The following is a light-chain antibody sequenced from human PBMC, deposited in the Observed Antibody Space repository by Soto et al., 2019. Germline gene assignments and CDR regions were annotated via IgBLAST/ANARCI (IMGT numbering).Light chain of an antibody. J-gene: IGKJ2*01. CDR1: QSVSSN. CDR2: GAS. V-gene: IGKV3-15*01. CDR3: QQYDTWPPYT. Sequence: EIVMTQSPATLSVSPGERATLSCRASQSVSSNLAWYQQKPGQAPRLLIYGASTRATGIPARFSGSGSGTEFTLTISSLQSEDSAVYYCQQYDTWPPYTFGQGTKLESK.